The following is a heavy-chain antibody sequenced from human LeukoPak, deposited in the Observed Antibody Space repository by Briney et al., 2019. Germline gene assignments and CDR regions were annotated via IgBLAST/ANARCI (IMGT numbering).Heavy chain of an antibody. Sequence: GGSLRLSCTASGFSFSDYAMSWVRRAPGKGLEWVSAITGSGQTKYYTDSVKGRFTMSRDNSKNTLYLQMNSLRDEDTAEYFCAKESLVVIESYFDSWGQGTLVLVSS. V-gene: IGHV3-23*01. D-gene: IGHD3-22*01. CDR1: GFSFSDYA. CDR3: AKESLVVIESYFDS. CDR2: ITGSGQTK. J-gene: IGHJ4*02.